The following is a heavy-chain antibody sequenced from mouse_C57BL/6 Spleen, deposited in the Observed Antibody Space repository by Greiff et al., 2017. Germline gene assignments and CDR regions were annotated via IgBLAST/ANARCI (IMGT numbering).Heavy chain of an antibody. J-gene: IGHJ2*01. V-gene: IGHV1-69*01. CDR1: GYTFTSYW. Sequence: VQLQQPGAELVMPGASVKLSCKASGYTFTSYWMHWVKQRPGQGLEWIGEIDPSDSYTNYNQKFKGKSTLTVDKSSSTAYMLLSSLTSEDSAVYYSAMGDYDPFDYWGQGTTLTVSS. CDR2: IDPSDSYT. D-gene: IGHD2-4*01. CDR3: AMGDYDPFDY.